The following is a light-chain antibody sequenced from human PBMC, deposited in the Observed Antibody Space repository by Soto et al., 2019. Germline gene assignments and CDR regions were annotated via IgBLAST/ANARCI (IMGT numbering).Light chain of an antibody. J-gene: IGLJ2*01. CDR3: LLFYSGVRV. CDR2: DTT. Sequence: QAVVTQEPSLTVSPGGTVTLTCGSSTGAVTGGHFPYWFQQKPGQAPRTLIYDTTNKHSWTPARFSGSLLGGKAALTLSGAQPEDEADYYCLLFYSGVRVFGGGTKVTVL. V-gene: IGLV7-46*01. CDR1: TGAVTGGHF.